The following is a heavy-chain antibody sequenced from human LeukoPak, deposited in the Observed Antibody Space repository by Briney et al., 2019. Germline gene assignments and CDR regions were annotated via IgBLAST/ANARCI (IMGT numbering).Heavy chain of an antibody. CDR2: INPNSGGT. CDR1: GYNFKGYY. CDR3: ARDGGYSGYDYADY. Sequence: ASVKVSCKASGYNFKGYYIYWVRQAPGQGLEWMGWINPNSGGTNYAQKFQGRVTITADKSTSTAYMELSSLRSEDTAVYYCARDGGYSGYDYADYWGPGTLVTVSS. D-gene: IGHD5-12*01. V-gene: IGHV1-2*02. J-gene: IGHJ4*02.